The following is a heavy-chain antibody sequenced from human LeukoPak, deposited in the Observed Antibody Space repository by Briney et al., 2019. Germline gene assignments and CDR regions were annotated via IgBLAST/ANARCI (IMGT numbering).Heavy chain of an antibody. V-gene: IGHV3-33*01. CDR3: ARDLFDYEYGEL. CDR2: IWYDGSNK. Sequence: PGGSLRLSCAASGFTFSSYGMHWVRQAPGKGLEWVAVIWYDGSNKYYADSVKGRFTISRDNSRNTLYLQMNSLRAEDTAVYYCARDLFDYEYGELWGQGTLVTVSS. CDR1: GFTFSSYG. D-gene: IGHD3-16*01. J-gene: IGHJ4*02.